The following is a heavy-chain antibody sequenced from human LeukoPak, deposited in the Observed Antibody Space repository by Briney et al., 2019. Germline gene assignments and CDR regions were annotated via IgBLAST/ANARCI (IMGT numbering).Heavy chain of an antibody. J-gene: IGHJ4*02. V-gene: IGHV3-7*01. CDR2: INKDGSDK. D-gene: IGHD6-13*01. CDR3: ARSSSWYLYYFDY. Sequence: GGSLRLSCAASGFTFSDFWVEWFRQAPGKGLEWVANINKDGSDKYYMDSVTGRFSISRDNAKNSLSLQMNSLRVDDTAVYYCARSSSWYLYYFDYWGQGTLVTVSS. CDR1: GFTFSDFW.